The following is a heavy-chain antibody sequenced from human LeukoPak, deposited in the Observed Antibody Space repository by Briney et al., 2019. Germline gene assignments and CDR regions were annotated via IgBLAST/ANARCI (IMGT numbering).Heavy chain of an antibody. V-gene: IGHV1-2*02. CDR2: INPNSGGT. J-gene: IGHJ4*02. CDR3: TKDVTAISPRYYFDY. D-gene: IGHD3-9*01. Sequence: ASVNVSCKASGYTFTGYYIHWVRQAPGQGLEWMGWINPNSGGTNYAQRFQGRVTMTRDTSISTAYMELSRLRSDDTAVYYCTKDVTAISPRYYFDYWGQGTLVTVSS. CDR1: GYTFTGYY.